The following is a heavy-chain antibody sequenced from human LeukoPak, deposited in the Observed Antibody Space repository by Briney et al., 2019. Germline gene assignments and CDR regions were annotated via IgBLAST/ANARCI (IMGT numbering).Heavy chain of an antibody. J-gene: IGHJ4*02. CDR1: GHTFSSYS. CDR2: ISVGSNYI. D-gene: IGHD3-22*01. CDR3: ARLRRNSDRSGYYYYYDY. Sequence: PGGSLRLSCAASGHTFSSYSINWVRQAPGKGLEWVSSISVGSNYIYYADSVRGRFSISRDDARNSLYLQMDSLRGDDTAVYYCARLRRNSDRSGYYYYYDYWGQGTLVTVSS. V-gene: IGHV3-21*01.